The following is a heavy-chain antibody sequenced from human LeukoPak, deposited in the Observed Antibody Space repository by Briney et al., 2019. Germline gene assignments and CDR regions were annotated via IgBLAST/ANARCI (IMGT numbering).Heavy chain of an antibody. CDR2: INEDGSIT. CDR3: ARDDYGGNYGYYGMDV. CDR1: GFTFRTYW. D-gene: IGHD4-23*01. V-gene: IGHV3-74*01. J-gene: IGHJ6*02. Sequence: GGSLRLSCAVSGFTFRTYWMHWVRQVPGEGLVWVSRINEDGSITNYADSVKGRFSISRDNAKNTLYLQMNSLRAEDTAVYYCARDDYGGNYGYYGMDVWGQGATVTVSS.